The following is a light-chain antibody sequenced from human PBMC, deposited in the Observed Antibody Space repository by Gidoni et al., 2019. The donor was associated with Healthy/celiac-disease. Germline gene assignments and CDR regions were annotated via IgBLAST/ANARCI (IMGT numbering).Light chain of an antibody. CDR2: GAS. Sequence: ELVLTQSPGTLSLSPGERATLSCRASQSVSSIYLAWYQQKPGQAPRLLIYGASSRATGIPDRFSGSGSGTDFTLTISRLEPEDFAVYYCQQYGSSSWTFGQGTKVEIK. CDR1: QSVSSIY. V-gene: IGKV3-20*01. J-gene: IGKJ1*01. CDR3: QQYGSSSWT.